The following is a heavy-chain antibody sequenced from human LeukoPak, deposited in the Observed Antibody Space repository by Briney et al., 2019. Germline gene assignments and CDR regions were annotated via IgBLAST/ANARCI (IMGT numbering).Heavy chain of an antibody. V-gene: IGHV4-39*01. D-gene: IGHD6-13*01. CDR3: ARLGIAATGPAI. J-gene: IGHJ3*02. Sequence: PSETLSLTCTVSGGSISSNYHWGWIRQPPGKGLEWIASIYYSGNTYYNASLKSRVTTSVDTTNNQFSLKLSSVSAADTAVYYCARLGIAATGPAIWGQGTKVTVSS. CDR1: GGSISSNYH. CDR2: IYYSGNT.